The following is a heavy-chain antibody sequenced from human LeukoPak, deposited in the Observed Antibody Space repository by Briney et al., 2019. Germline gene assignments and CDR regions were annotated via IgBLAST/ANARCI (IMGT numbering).Heavy chain of an antibody. Sequence: SVKVSCKASGVTFSSYAISWVRQAPGQGLEWMGRIIPIGGIANYAQKFQGRVTITADKSTSTSYMELRSLSSEDTAVSYCESDGFLDRQHWFGTWGQGNLVTVSS. CDR2: IIPIGGIA. J-gene: IGHJ5*02. D-gene: IGHD3/OR15-3a*01. CDR1: GVTFSSYA. V-gene: IGHV1-69*04. CDR3: ESDGFLDRQHWFGT.